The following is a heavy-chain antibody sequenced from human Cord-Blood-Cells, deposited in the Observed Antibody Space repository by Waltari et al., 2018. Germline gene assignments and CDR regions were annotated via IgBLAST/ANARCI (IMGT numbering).Heavy chain of an antibody. J-gene: IGHJ4*02. V-gene: IGHV3-21*01. D-gene: IGHD6-13*01. CDR2: ISSSSSYI. Sequence: EVQLVESGGGLVKPGGSLRLSCAASGFTFSSYSMTWVRQAPGKGLEWVSSISSSSSYIYYADSVKGRFTISRDNAKNSLYLQMNSLRAEDTAVYYCARDSSSWAYFDYWGQGTLVTVSS. CDR3: ARDSSSWAYFDY. CDR1: GFTFSSYS.